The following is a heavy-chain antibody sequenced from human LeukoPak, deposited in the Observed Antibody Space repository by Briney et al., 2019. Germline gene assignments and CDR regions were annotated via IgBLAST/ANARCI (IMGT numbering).Heavy chain of an antibody. CDR2: ISYDGSNK. Sequence: GGSLRLSCAASGFTFSSYGMHWVRQAPGKGLEWVAVISYDGSNKYYADSVKGRFTISRDNSKNTLYLQMNSLRAEDSAVYYCARGPRISSGYYPYYFDYWGQGTLVTVSS. CDR3: ARGPRISSGYYPYYFDY. J-gene: IGHJ4*02. D-gene: IGHD3-22*01. V-gene: IGHV3-30*03. CDR1: GFTFSSYG.